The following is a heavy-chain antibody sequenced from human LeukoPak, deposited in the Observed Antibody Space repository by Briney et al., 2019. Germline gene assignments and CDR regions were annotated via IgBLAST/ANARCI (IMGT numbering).Heavy chain of an antibody. Sequence: SGPTLVKPTQTLTLTCTFSGFSLTTSGVGVGWIRQPPGKALEWLALISWDDDKRYSPSLKSRLTITKDTSKHQVVLTMTNMDPVDTATYYCAHMDSSDYYYFPYYFDYWGQGTLVTVSS. CDR2: ISWDDDK. V-gene: IGHV2-5*02. CDR1: GFSLTTSGVG. CDR3: AHMDSSDYYYFPYYFDY. D-gene: IGHD3-22*01. J-gene: IGHJ4*02.